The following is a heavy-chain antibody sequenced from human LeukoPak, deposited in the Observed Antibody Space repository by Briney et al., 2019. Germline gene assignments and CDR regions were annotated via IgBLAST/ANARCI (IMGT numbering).Heavy chain of an antibody. CDR1: GFSFSNYY. CDR3: AREGDGLRYYFDY. CDR2: INGRGGMI. V-gene: IGHV3-48*04. J-gene: IGHJ4*02. Sequence: GGSLRLSCKASGFSFSNYYMHWVRQAPGKGLEWLSHINGRGGMINYADSVKGRFTISRDNARNSLYLHMSSLGAEDTAVYYCAREGDGLRYYFDYWGQGILVTVSS. D-gene: IGHD2-21*01.